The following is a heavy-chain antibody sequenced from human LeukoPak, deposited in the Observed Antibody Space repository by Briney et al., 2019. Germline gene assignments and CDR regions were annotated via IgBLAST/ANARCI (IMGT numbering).Heavy chain of an antibody. V-gene: IGHV3-21*01. CDR3: ARDHYYAMDL. J-gene: IGHJ6*02. CDR2: ISSSSSYI. Sequence: GGSLRLSCVTSGFTFSAYGMHWVRQAPGKGLEWVSSISSSSSYIYYADSVKGRFTISRDNAKNSLYLQMNSLRAEDTAVYYCARDHYYAMDLWGQGTTVTVSS. CDR1: GFTFSAYG.